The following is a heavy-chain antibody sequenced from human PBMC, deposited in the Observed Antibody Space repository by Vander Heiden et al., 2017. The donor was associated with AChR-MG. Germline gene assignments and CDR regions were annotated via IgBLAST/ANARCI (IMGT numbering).Heavy chain of an antibody. D-gene: IGHD6-19*01. CDR3: ARMRQSIAGAGISFWFDP. Sequence: QVQMVPSWAEVEKPWSSVKLACKAPGRPFSSYAISWVRQAPGQGLEWMGGIITIGGTANYAQKFQGRVTITADEATSTVYMELSSLRSEDTAVYYCARMRQSIAGAGISFWFDPWGKGTLVTVSS. CDR1: GRPFSSYA. J-gene: IGHJ5*02. CDR2: IITIGGTA. V-gene: IGHV1-69*01.